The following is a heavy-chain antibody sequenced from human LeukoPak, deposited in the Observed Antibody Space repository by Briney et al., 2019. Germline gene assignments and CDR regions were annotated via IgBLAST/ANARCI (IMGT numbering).Heavy chain of an antibody. CDR1: GFTFSSYA. CDR3: ARSYYGSGYYGMDV. CDR2: ISYDGSNK. Sequence: PGGSLRLSCAASGFTFSSYAMHWVRQASGKGLEWVAVISYDGSNKYYADSVKGRFTISRDNSKNTLYLQMNSLRAEDTAVYYCARSYYGSGYYGMDVWGQGTTVTVSS. D-gene: IGHD3-10*01. J-gene: IGHJ6*02. V-gene: IGHV3-30*04.